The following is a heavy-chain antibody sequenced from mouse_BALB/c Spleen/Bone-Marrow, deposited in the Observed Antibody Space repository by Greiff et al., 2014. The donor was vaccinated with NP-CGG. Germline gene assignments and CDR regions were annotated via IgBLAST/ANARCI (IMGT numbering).Heavy chain of an antibody. CDR2: INPSTGYT. Sequence: VQLQQSGAELAKPGASVKMSCKASGYTFTSYWMHWVKQRPGQGLEWIGYINPSTGYTEYNQKFKDKATLTADKSSSTAYMQLSSLTSEDSAVYYCVRYGNYVFAYWGQGTLVTVSA. CDR1: GYTFTSYW. D-gene: IGHD2-1*01. CDR3: VRYGNYVFAY. V-gene: IGHV1-7*01. J-gene: IGHJ3*01.